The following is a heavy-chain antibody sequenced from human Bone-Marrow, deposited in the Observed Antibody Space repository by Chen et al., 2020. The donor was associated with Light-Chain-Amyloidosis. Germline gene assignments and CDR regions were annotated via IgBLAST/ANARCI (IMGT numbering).Heavy chain of an antibody. V-gene: IGHV3-33*01. CDR3: ARDRPKLGVWYFYL. CDR2: VWYDGSKK. D-gene: IGHD7-27*01. J-gene: IGHJ2*01. Sequence: QVQLVESGGGAVQPGKSLRLSCAASGFLFNPYAMHWVRQAPGKGLEWVATVWYDGSKKQYGDSVKGRFTISRDNSKNTIYLQMNNLTVEDTAVYFCARDRPKLGVWYFYLWGRGTLLTVSS. CDR1: GFLFNPYA.